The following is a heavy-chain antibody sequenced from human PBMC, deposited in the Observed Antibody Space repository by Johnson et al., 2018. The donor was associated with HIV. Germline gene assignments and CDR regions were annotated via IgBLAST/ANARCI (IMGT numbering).Heavy chain of an antibody. CDR1: GFTFNSYG. D-gene: IGHD1-26*01. CDR3: ARTSEWATYQDAFDI. V-gene: IGHV3-33*08. Sequence: QVQLVESGGGVVQPGRSLRLSCAASGFTFNSYGMHWVRQAPGKGLEWVAVIWYDGSNKYYADSVKGRFTISRDNSKNTLYLQMNSLRAEDTAVFYCARTSEWATYQDAFDIWGQGTMVTVSS. CDR2: IWYDGSNK. J-gene: IGHJ3*02.